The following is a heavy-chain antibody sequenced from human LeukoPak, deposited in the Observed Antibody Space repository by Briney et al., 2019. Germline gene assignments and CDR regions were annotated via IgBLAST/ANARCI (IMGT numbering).Heavy chain of an antibody. J-gene: IGHJ4*02. CDR1: GFTFSSYA. CDR2: ISYDGSNK. D-gene: IGHD1-26*01. CDR3: AKAASWELKYYFDY. Sequence: GGSLRLSCAASGFTFSSYAMHWVRQAPGKGLEWVAVISYDGSNKYYADSVKGRFTISRDNAKNSLYLQMNSLRAEDTALYYCAKAASWELKYYFDYWGQGTLVTVSS. V-gene: IGHV3-30-3*01.